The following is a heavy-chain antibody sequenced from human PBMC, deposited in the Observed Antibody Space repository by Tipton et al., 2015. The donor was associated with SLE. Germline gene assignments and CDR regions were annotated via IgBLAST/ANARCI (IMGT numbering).Heavy chain of an antibody. CDR2: IFSGGST. CDR3: ARISENSRYFDY. CDR1: GFTFSSYG. D-gene: IGHD1-14*01. J-gene: IGHJ4*03. Sequence: LRLSCAASGFTFSSYGMHWVRQAPGKGLEWIGGIFSGGSTIHTPSLKSRVTISIDTSKNQFSLRLTSVTAADTAVYYCARISENSRYFDYWGLGTLVTVSS. V-gene: IGHV4-59*08.